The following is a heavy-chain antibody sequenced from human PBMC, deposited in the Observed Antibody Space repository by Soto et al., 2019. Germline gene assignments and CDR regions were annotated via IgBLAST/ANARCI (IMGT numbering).Heavy chain of an antibody. CDR3: AREGWPTYYYYGMDV. CDR2: INHSGST. J-gene: IGHJ6*02. CDR1: GGSFSGYY. Sequence: QVQLQQWGAGLLKPSETLSLTCAVYGGSFSGYYWSWIRQPPGKGLEWIGEINHSGSTNYNPSLKRRVTISVDTSKNQFSLKLSSVTAADTAVYYCAREGWPTYYYYGMDVWGQGTTVTVSS. V-gene: IGHV4-34*01. D-gene: IGHD2-15*01.